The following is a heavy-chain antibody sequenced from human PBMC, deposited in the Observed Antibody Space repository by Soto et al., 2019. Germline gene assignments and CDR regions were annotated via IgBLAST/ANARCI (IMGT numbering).Heavy chain of an antibody. CDR3: VRHTKNPRIAVGASGYYYAMDV. J-gene: IGHJ6*02. CDR1: GFTFTSSA. Sequence: SVKVSCKACGFTFTSSAVQWVRQARGQRLEWIGWIVVGSGNTNYAQKFQERVTITRDMSTSTAYLQWRSLKASDTAIYYCVRHTKNPRIAVGASGYYYAMDVWGQGTTVTVSS. D-gene: IGHD6-19*01. CDR2: IVVGSGNT. V-gene: IGHV1-58*01.